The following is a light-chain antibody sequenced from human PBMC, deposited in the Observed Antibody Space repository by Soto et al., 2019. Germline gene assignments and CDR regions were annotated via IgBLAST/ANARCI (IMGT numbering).Light chain of an antibody. Sequence: EIQMTQSPSSLSASVGDRVGITCRASHNINTYLNWYQQRPGKAPRLLIYAASSVQGGVPSRFSGSGSGTDFTLTISSLQPEDFATYYCQLSDSSLTFGQGTRLEI. CDR2: AAS. CDR3: QLSDSSLT. J-gene: IGKJ5*01. V-gene: IGKV1-39*01. CDR1: HNINTY.